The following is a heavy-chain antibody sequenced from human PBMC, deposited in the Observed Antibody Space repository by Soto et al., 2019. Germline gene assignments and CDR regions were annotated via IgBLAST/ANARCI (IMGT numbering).Heavy chain of an antibody. Sequence: ASVKVSCKASGISFNSYGFAWVRQAPGQGLEWLGKITPNIPLTNYAQSFQGRVTITAETSTSTAYLELTSLTSEDTAVYYCARMKLARLDLWGQGTLVTVSS. J-gene: IGHJ4*02. CDR2: ITPNIPLT. V-gene: IGHV1-69*04. CDR1: GISFNSYG. CDR3: ARMKLARLDL.